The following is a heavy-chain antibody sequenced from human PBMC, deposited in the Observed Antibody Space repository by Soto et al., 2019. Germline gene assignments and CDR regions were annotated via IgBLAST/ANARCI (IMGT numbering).Heavy chain of an antibody. CDR1: GYTFTSYY. V-gene: IGHV1-46*01. D-gene: IGHD4-17*01. CDR3: VRDFGYGGNSRFDY. J-gene: IGHJ4*02. CDR2: INPSGGST. Sequence: GASVKVSCKASGYTFTSYYIHWVRQAPGQGLEWMGIINPSGGSTNYAQKFQDRIFMTTDPSTSTVNVELSSLRSEDTAMYYCVRDFGYGGNSRFDYWGQGTLVTVSS.